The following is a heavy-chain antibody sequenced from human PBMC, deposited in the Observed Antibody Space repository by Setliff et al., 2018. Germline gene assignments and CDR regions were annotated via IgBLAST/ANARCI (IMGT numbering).Heavy chain of an antibody. J-gene: IGHJ4*02. CDR2: INHSGST. V-gene: IGHV4-34*01. CDR1: GGSFSGYY. Sequence: LSLTCAVYGGSFSGYYWSWIRQPPGKGLEWIGEINHSGSTNYNPSLKSRATISVDTSKNQFSLKLSSVTAADTAVYYCARTPDGFLGDGYNLNTLGYFDSWGQGTLVTRLL. D-gene: IGHD3-3*01. CDR3: ARTPDGFLGDGYNLNTLGYFDS.